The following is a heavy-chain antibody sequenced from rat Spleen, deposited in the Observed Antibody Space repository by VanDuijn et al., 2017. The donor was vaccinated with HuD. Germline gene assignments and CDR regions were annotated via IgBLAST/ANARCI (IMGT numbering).Heavy chain of an antibody. J-gene: IGHJ3*01. CDR2: ISYDGSGT. CDR1: GFTFSDYN. Sequence: EVQLVESGGGLVQPGRSLKLSCAASGFTFSDYNMAWVRQTPKMGLGWVATISYDGSGTYYRDSVKGRFTISRDNAKNTLYLQMNSLRSEDTATYYCTTENYWFAYWGQGTLVTVSS. D-gene: IGHD1-10*01. V-gene: IGHV5-7*01. CDR3: TTENYWFAY.